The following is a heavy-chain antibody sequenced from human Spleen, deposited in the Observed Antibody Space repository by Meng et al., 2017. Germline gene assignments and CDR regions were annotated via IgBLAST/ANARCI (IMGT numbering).Heavy chain of an antibody. D-gene: IGHD2-15*01. Sequence: GESLKISCAASGFTFSSYWMSWVRQAPGKGLEWVANIKQDGSEEYYVDSVEGRFTISRDNAKNSLYLQMNSLRAEDTAVYYCARDGYCTGGSCYSGHWGQGTLVTVSS. J-gene: IGHJ4*02. CDR1: GFTFSSYW. CDR3: ARDGYCTGGSCYSGH. V-gene: IGHV3-7*01. CDR2: IKQDGSEE.